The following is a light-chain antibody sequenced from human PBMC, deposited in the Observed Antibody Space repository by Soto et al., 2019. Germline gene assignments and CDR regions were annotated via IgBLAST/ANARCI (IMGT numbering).Light chain of an antibody. CDR3: CSYAGSTTRVL. J-gene: IGLJ2*01. CDR2: EVS. CDR1: SSDVDTYKY. V-gene: IGLV2-14*01. Sequence: QSALTQPASVSGSPGQSIIISCTGTSSDVDTYKYVSWYQQHPGKAPKLMIYEVSHRPSGVSDRFSGSKSGNTASLTISGLQAEDEADYYCCSYAGSTTRVLFGGGTKL.